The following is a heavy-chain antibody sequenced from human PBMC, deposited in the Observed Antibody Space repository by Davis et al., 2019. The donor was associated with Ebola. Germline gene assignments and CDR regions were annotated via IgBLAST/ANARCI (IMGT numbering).Heavy chain of an antibody. V-gene: IGHV1-46*01. CDR1: GYTFTSYY. J-gene: IGHJ3*02. CDR3: ARSHRVGMAVEYAFDI. D-gene: IGHD6-19*01. CDR2: INPSGGST. Sequence: AASVKVSCKASGYTFTSYYMHWVRQAPGQGLEWMGMINPSGGSTSYAQKFQGRVTMTRDTSTSTVYMELSSLRSEDTAVYYCARSHRVGMAVEYAFDIWGQGTMVTVSS.